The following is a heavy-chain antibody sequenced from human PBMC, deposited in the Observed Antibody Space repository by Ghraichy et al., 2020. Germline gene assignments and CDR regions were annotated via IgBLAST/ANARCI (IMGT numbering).Heavy chain of an antibody. V-gene: IGHV3-43*02. D-gene: IGHD3-10*01. CDR3: VKSRFGEPTSSYGMDV. CDR1: GFIFADYA. CDR2: ITGDGSST. Sequence: GGSLRLSCAASGFIFADYAMHWVRQVPGKGLEWVSLITGDGSSTFYADSVRGRFTISRGNNNLYLKMNSLRSEDTAWYYCVKSRFGEPTSSYGMDVWGQGTTVTVSS. J-gene: IGHJ6*02.